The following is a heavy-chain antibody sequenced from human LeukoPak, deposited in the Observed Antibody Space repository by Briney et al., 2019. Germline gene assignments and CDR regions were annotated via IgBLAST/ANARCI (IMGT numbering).Heavy chain of an antibody. V-gene: IGHV3-11*05. CDR3: ARAPRYSAYAATSDF. CDR2: ISSSSGYT. D-gene: IGHD5-12*01. J-gene: IGHJ4*02. Sequence: GGSLRLSCAASGFTFSDYYMSWIRQAPGKGLEWVSYISSSSGYTNYADSVKGRFTLSRDNAKNSVSLQMNSLRAEDTAVYYCARAPRYSAYAATSDFWGQGTLVTVSS. CDR1: GFTFSDYY.